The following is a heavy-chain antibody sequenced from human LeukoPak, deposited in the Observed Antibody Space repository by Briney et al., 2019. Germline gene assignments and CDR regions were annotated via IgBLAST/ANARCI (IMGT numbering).Heavy chain of an antibody. D-gene: IGHD2-2*01. CDR2: ISYDGSNK. CDR3: ARGNQLLSA. CDR1: GFTFGSYA. Sequence: GGSLRLSFAASGFTFGSYAMHWVRQAPGKGLEWVAVISYDGSNKYYADSVKGRFTISRDNSKNTLYLQMNSLRAEDTAVYYCARGNQLLSAWGQGTLVTVSS. V-gene: IGHV3-30*04. J-gene: IGHJ4*02.